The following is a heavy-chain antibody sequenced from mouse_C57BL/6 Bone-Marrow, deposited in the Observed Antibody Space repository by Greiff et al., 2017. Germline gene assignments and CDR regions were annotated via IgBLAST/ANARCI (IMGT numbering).Heavy chain of an antibody. Sequence: VQLQQPGAELVRPGTSVKLSCKASGYTFTSYWMHWVKQRPGQGLEWIGVIDPSDSYTNYNQQFKGKATLPVDTSSSTAYMQLSRLKSGDSAVYYWARTYYDYEGFAYWGQGTLVTVSA. J-gene: IGHJ3*01. CDR1: GYTFTSYW. CDR2: IDPSDSYT. V-gene: IGHV1-59*01. CDR3: ARTYYDYEGFAY. D-gene: IGHD2-4*01.